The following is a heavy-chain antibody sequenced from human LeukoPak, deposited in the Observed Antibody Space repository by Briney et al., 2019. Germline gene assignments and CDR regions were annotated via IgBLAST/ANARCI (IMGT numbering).Heavy chain of an antibody. V-gene: IGHV4-39*01. CDR1: GGSFSGYY. Sequence: SETLSLTCAVYGGSFSGYYWGWIRQPPGKGLEWIGSIYYSGSTYYNPSLKSRVTISVDTSKNQFSLKLSSVTAADTAVYYCARALYCSSTSCYPYYYYYYMDVWGKGTTVTVSS. D-gene: IGHD2-2*01. J-gene: IGHJ6*03. CDR3: ARALYCSSTSCYPYYYYYYMDV. CDR2: IYYSGST.